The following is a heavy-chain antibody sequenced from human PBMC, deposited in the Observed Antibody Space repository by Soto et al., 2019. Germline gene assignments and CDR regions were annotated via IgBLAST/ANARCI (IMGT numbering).Heavy chain of an antibody. D-gene: IGHD1-20*01. Sequence: QVQLVQSGAEVKKPGSSVNVSCKASGGTFSSYAISWVRQAPGQGLEWMGGIIPIFGTANYAQKFQGRVTSTADESTSTAYMELSSLRSEDTAVYYCARGITGTVSYYYGMDVWGQGTTVTVSS. V-gene: IGHV1-69*12. CDR2: IIPIFGTA. CDR1: GGTFSSYA. J-gene: IGHJ6*02. CDR3: ARGITGTVSYYYGMDV.